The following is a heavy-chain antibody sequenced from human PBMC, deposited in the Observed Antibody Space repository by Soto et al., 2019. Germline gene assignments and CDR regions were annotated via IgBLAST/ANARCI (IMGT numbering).Heavy chain of an antibody. J-gene: IGHJ3*02. CDR2: IIPIFGTA. V-gene: IGHV1-69*13. CDR1: GGTFSSYA. Sequence: ASVKVSCKASGGTFSSYAISWVRQAPGQGLEWMGGIIPIFGTANYAQKFQGRVTITADESTSTAYMELSSLRSEDTAVYYCASTFQTYYYDSSGYSAAFDIWGQGTMVTVSS. D-gene: IGHD3-22*01. CDR3: ASTFQTYYYDSSGYSAAFDI.